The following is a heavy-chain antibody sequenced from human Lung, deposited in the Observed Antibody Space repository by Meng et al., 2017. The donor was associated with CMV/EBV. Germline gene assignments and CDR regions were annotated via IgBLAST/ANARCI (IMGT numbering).Heavy chain of an antibody. D-gene: IGHD2-15*01. V-gene: IGHV4-61*01. CDR3: ARDLDIGYGMDV. CDR1: GGSVSSGSYY. Sequence: GSLRLXCTVSGGSVSSGSYYWSWIRQPPGKGLEWIGYIYYSGSTNYNPSLKSRVTISVDTSKNQFSLKLSSVTAADTAVYYCARDLDIGYGMDVWGQGTTVXVSS. CDR2: IYYSGST. J-gene: IGHJ6*02.